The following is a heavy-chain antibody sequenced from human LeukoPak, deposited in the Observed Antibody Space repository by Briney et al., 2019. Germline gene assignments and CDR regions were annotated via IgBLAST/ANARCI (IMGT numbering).Heavy chain of an antibody. CDR1: GFTFSRDW. J-gene: IGHJ4*02. D-gene: IGHD7-27*01. V-gene: IGHV3-74*01. Sequence: GGSLRLSCAASGFTFSRDWMHWVRQAPGKGRVWVSRMNSDGSTTNYADSVTGRFTISRDKSKNTLYLQMNSLRAEDTAVYYCVRALMGTSDHWGQGSLVTVSS. CDR2: MNSDGSTT. CDR3: VRALMGTSDH.